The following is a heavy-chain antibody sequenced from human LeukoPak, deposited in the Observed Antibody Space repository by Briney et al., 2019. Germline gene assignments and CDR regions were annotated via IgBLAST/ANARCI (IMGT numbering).Heavy chain of an antibody. CDR3: ARDLYGDYFDY. Sequence: ASVKVSCKASGYTFSRYGMHWVRQAPGQRLEWMGWINAGNENTKYSQKFQGRVSITRDTSASTAYMELSSLTSEDTAVYYCARDLYGDYFDYWGQGTLVTASS. CDR1: GYTFSRYG. D-gene: IGHD3-16*01. CDR2: INAGNENT. V-gene: IGHV1-3*01. J-gene: IGHJ4*02.